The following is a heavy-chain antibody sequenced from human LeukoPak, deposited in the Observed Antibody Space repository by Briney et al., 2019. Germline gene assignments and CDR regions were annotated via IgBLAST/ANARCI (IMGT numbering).Heavy chain of an antibody. CDR1: GYTFTGYY. V-gene: IGHV1-2*02. J-gene: IGHJ4*02. Sequence: GASVKVSCKASGYTFTGYYMHWVRQAPGQGLEWMGWINPNSGGTNYAQKFQGRVTMTRDTSISTAYMELSRLRSDDTAVYYCARVAEVVVIRRHYFDYWGQGTLVTVSS. D-gene: IGHD3-22*01. CDR3: ARVAEVVVIRRHYFDY. CDR2: INPNSGGT.